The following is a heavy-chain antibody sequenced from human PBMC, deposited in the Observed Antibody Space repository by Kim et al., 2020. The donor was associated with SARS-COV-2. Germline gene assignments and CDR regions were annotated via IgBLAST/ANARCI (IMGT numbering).Heavy chain of an antibody. CDR3: ARERYSSSWYHDGYFDY. V-gene: IGHV3-20*03. D-gene: IGHD6-13*01. Sequence: VRGRISISRDNTKNSLYLQMNSRRAEDTALYYCARERYSSSWYHDGYFDYWGQGTLVTVSS. J-gene: IGHJ4*02.